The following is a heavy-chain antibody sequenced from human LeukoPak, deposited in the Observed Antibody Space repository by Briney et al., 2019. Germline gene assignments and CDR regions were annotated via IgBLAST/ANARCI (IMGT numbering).Heavy chain of an antibody. CDR2: ISGSGGST. D-gene: IGHD2-2*01. V-gene: IGHV3-23*01. Sequence: PGVSLRLSCAASGFTFSSHDMSWVRQAPGKGLGWVSAISGSGGSTYYADSVKGRFTISRDNSKNTLYLQMNSLRVEDTVVYYCAKDRGFCSGATSCNSVYYWGQGTLVTVSS. CDR3: AKDRGFCSGATSCNSVYY. CDR1: GFTFSSHD. J-gene: IGHJ4*02.